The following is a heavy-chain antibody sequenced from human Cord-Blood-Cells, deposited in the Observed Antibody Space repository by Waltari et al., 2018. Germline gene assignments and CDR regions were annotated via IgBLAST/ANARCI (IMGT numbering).Heavy chain of an antibody. J-gene: IGHJ4*02. Sequence: QDKLVQSGAEVKKPGASVQVSCTVSGATLTELSMHWVRQAPGKGLEWMGGFDPEDGETIYAQKFQGRVTMTEDTSTDTAYMELSSLRSEDTAVYYCATGLIAVAPWYFDYWGQGTLVTVSS. D-gene: IGHD6-19*01. CDR1: GATLTELS. CDR3: ATGLIAVAPWYFDY. V-gene: IGHV1-24*01. CDR2: FDPEDGET.